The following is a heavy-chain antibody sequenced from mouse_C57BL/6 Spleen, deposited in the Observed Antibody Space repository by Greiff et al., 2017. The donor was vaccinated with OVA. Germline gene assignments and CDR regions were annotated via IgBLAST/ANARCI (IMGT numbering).Heavy chain of an antibody. D-gene: IGHD2-4*01. V-gene: IGHV5-4*01. Sequence: EVMLVESGGGLVKPGGSLKLSCAASGFTFSSYAMSWVRQTPEKRLEWVATISDGGSYTYYPDNVKGRFTISRDNAKNNLYLQMSHLKSEDTAMYYCARERSTMITGLFAYWGQGTLVTVSA. CDR2: ISDGGSYT. CDR1: GFTFSSYA. J-gene: IGHJ3*01. CDR3: ARERSTMITGLFAY.